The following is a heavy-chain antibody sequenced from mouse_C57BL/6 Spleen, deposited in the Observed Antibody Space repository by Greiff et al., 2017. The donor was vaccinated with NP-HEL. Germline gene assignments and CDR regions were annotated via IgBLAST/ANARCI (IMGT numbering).Heavy chain of an antibody. J-gene: IGHJ3*01. Sequence: QVQLQQSGPELVKPGASVKISCKASGYSFTSYYIHWVKQRPGQGLEWIGWIYPGSGNTKCNEKFKGKATLTADTSSSTAYMQLSSLTSEDSAVYYCARRGSQAWFAYWGQGTLVTVSA. V-gene: IGHV1-66*01. D-gene: IGHD1-1*02. CDR1: GYSFTSYY. CDR3: ARRGSQAWFAY. CDR2: IYPGSGNT.